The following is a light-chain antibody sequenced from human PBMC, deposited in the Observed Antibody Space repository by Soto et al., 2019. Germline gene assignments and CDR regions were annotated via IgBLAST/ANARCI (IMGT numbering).Light chain of an antibody. CDR2: KAS. V-gene: IGKV1-5*03. CDR1: QSISSW. J-gene: IGKJ2*01. Sequence: DIQMTQSPSTLSASVGDRVTITCRASQSISSWLAWYQQKPGKAPKLLIYKASSLESGVTSRLSGSGSGTEFTLTISSLQPDDFATYYCQQYNSYPVTFGQGTKLEIK. CDR3: QQYNSYPVT.